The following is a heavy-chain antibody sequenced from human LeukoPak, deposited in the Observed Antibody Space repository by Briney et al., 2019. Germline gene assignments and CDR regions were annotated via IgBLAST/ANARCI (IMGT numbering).Heavy chain of an antibody. CDR3: ARGPHFGDKPALGY. Sequence: SETLSLTCTVSGGSISSYYWSWIRQPPGKGLEWIGEINHSGSTNYNPSLKSRVTISVDTSKNQFSLKLSSVTAADTAVYYCARGPHFGDKPALGYWGQGTLVTVSS. D-gene: IGHD4-23*01. V-gene: IGHV4-34*01. CDR1: GGSISSYY. CDR2: INHSGST. J-gene: IGHJ4*02.